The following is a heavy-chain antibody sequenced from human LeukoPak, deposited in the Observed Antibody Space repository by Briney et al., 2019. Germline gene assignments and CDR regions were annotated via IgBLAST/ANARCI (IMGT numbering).Heavy chain of an antibody. D-gene: IGHD3-22*01. CDR2: IIPIFGTA. CDR1: GGTFSTYA. J-gene: IGHJ4*02. Sequence: SVKVSCKASGGTFSTYAISWVRQAPGQGLEWMGGIIPIFGTANYAQKFQGRVTITADESTSTAYMELSSLRSEDTAVYYCASPKERDYYDSSGYYYFFYWGQGTLVTVSS. CDR3: ASPKERDYYDSSGYYYFFY. V-gene: IGHV1-69*13.